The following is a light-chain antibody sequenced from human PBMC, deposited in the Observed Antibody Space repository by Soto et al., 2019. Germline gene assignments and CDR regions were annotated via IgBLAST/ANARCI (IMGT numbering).Light chain of an antibody. CDR2: VAS. CDR3: QQYNKWPLT. J-gene: IGKJ5*01. CDR1: QSVSSN. V-gene: IGKV3-15*01. Sequence: EIVVTQSPATLSVSPGERGTLSCRASQSVSSNLAWYQQKPGQAPRLLIYVASTRATGIPARFSGSGSGTEFTLTISSLQSEDSAVYYCQQYNKWPLTFGQGTRLEIK.